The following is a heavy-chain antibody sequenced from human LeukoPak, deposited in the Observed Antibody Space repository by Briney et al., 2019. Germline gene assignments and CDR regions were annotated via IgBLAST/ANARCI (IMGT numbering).Heavy chain of an antibody. D-gene: IGHD2-2*01. Sequence: GGSLRLSCAASGFTFSSYSMNWVRQAPGKGLEWVSSISSSSSYIYYADSVKGRFTISRDNAKNSLYLQMNSLRAEDTAVYYCARGRTGYHLLPTKKDYSYYYVDVWDKGTTVTVSS. CDR2: ISSSSSYI. J-gene: IGHJ6*03. V-gene: IGHV3-21*01. CDR1: GFTFSSYS. CDR3: ARGRTGYHLLPTKKDYSYYYVDV.